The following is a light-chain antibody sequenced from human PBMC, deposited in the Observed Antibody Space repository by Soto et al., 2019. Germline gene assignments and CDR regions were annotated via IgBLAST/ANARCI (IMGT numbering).Light chain of an antibody. CDR2: EVS. V-gene: IGLV2-8*01. Sequence: QSVLTQPPSASGSPGQSVTISCTGTSSDVGGYNYVSWYQQHPGRVPKVMIYEVSQRPSGVPDRFSGSKSGNTASLTVSGLQAEDEADYYCSSYAGSNNLVFGGGTKVTVL. J-gene: IGLJ3*02. CDR1: SSDVGGYNY. CDR3: SSYAGSNNLV.